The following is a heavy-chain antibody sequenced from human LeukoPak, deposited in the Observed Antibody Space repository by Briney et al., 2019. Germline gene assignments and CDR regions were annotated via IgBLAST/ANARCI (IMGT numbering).Heavy chain of an antibody. CDR2: IRSKTNSYAT. CDR3: ARDVSLLWFGRNLPDAFDI. Sequence: GGSLRLSCAASGLTFSGSAIHWVRQASGKGLERVGRIRSKTNSYATAYGASVKGRFTISRDDSKNTAYLQLNSLKNEDTAVYYCARDVSLLWFGRNLPDAFDIWGQGTMVTVSS. D-gene: IGHD3-10*01. J-gene: IGHJ3*02. CDR1: GLTFSGSA. V-gene: IGHV3-73*01.